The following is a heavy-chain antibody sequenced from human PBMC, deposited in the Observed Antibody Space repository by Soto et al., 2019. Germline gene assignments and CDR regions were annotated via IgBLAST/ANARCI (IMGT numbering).Heavy chain of an antibody. J-gene: IGHJ2*01. D-gene: IGHD7-27*01. V-gene: IGHV3-33*06. CDR3: AKDSGTTGDGLLKGFLDV. Sequence: QVQLVESGGGVAQPGRSLRLSCTASGFSFSQTAIHWVRQTPDKGLEWVAISWYDGSEHYYADSVKGRFTISRDNSMNTVYLQMNSLRVDDTSVYYCAKDSGTTGDGLLKGFLDVWGRGTQATVSS. CDR1: GFSFSQTA. CDR2: SWYDGSEH.